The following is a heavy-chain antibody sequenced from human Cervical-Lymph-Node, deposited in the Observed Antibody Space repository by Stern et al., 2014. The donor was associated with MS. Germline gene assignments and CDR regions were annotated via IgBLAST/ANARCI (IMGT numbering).Heavy chain of an antibody. Sequence: VQLVQSGADVKKPGASVKVSCKASGYTFTYYLIHWVRQAPGQSLELMGWINAANGNAKYSQKFQGRVTVSRDTSASTAYMELSSLRPEDTAVYYCATSGDTGSLDYWGQGTLVTVSS. CDR2: INAANGNA. CDR1: GYTFTYYL. CDR3: ATSGDTGSLDY. V-gene: IGHV1-3*01. D-gene: IGHD5-12*01. J-gene: IGHJ4*02.